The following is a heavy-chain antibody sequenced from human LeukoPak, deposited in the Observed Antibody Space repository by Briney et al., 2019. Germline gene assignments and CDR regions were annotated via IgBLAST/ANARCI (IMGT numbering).Heavy chain of an antibody. Sequence: ASLKISWKASGYTITVYYMHWGRHTPGQGLEWMGWINPNSGGTNYAQKFQGRVTMTRDTSISTAYMELSRLRSDDTAAYYCARDALTTGGDYWGQGTLVTVSS. CDR1: GYTITVYY. D-gene: IGHD4-17*01. CDR3: ARDALTTGGDY. J-gene: IGHJ4*02. CDR2: INPNSGGT. V-gene: IGHV1-2*02.